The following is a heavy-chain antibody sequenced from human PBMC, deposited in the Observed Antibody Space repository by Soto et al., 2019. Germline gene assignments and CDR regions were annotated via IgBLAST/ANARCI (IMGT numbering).Heavy chain of an antibody. CDR3: AKSAVVAARWGSIYFDY. Sequence: TGGSLRLSCGAAGFKFRSYAMSWVRQDPGKGLEWVSAISGSGGSTYYADSVKGRFTISRDNSKNTLYLQMNSLRAEDTAVYYCAKSAVVAARWGSIYFDYWGQGTLVTVSS. CDR2: ISGSGGST. J-gene: IGHJ4*02. CDR1: GFKFRSYA. D-gene: IGHD2-15*01. V-gene: IGHV3-23*01.